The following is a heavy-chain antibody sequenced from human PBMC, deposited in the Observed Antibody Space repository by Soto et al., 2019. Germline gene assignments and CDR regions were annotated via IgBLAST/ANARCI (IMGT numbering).Heavy chain of an antibody. J-gene: IGHJ3*02. Sequence: QVQLQESGPGLVKPSGTLSLTCAVSGGSISSSNWWRWVRQPPGKGLEWIGEIYHSGSTNYNPSLKSRVTISVDKSKNQFSLKLSSVTAADTAVYYCARVIGAYCGGDCYSLDAFDIWGQGTMVTVSS. V-gene: IGHV4-4*02. CDR2: IYHSGST. CDR3: ARVIGAYCGGDCYSLDAFDI. CDR1: GGSISSSNW. D-gene: IGHD2-21*02.